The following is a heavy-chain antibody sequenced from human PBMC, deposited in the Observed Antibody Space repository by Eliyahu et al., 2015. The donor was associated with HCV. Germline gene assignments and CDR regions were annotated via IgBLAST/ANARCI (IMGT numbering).Heavy chain of an antibody. V-gene: IGHV2-5*02. CDR2: IYGDNDK. J-gene: IGHJ3*02. Sequence: QITLMESGPTLVKPTQTLTLTCTFSGFSLTSNGVGVGXIRXPPGRALEWLALIYGDNDKYYSPSLKSRLTITKDTSRNQVVLTMTNMDPVDAATYYCAHRCLGHALRAFDIWGQGTVVTVSS. CDR1: GFSLTSNGVG. D-gene: IGHD3-16*01. CDR3: AHRCLGHALRAFDI.